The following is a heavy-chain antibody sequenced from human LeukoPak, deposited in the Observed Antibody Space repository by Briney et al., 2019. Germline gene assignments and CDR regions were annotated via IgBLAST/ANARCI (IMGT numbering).Heavy chain of an antibody. CDR3: AGSWSPYDAFDI. Sequence: GGSLRLSCAASGFSFSTTWMSWVRQAPGKGLEWVANINQDESAKYYVDSVKGRFTISRDNAKNSLYLQMNSLRAEDTAVYYCAGSWSPYDAFDIWGQGTMVSVSS. J-gene: IGHJ3*02. D-gene: IGHD6-13*01. CDR1: GFSFSTTW. V-gene: IGHV3-7*01. CDR2: INQDESAK.